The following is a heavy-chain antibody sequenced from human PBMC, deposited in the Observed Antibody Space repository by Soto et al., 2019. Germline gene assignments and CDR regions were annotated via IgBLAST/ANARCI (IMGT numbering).Heavy chain of an antibody. CDR1: GGSTTNYY. CDR2: IYGSGRT. Sequence: QVQLQESGPGLVKPSETLSLTCTVSGGSTTNYYWSWLRQPAGKGLEYIGRIYGSGRTNYNPSLKNRVTMSVSLNQMSLRLTSVTAADTAVYYCARDFDVNTALDYWYFDPWGRGALVTVSS. CDR3: ARDFDVNTALDYWYFDP. V-gene: IGHV4-4*07. J-gene: IGHJ2*01. D-gene: IGHD5-18*01.